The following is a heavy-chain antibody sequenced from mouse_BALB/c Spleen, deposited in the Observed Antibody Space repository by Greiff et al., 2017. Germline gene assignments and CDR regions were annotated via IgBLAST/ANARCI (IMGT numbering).Heavy chain of an antibody. CDR3: ARSRYRYDEETWFAY. CDR2: ISTYYGNT. D-gene: IGHD2-14*01. V-gene: IGHV1-67*01. Sequence: QVQLQQSGPELVRPGVSVKISCKGSSYTFTDYAMHWVKQSHAKSLEWIGVISTYYGNTNYNQKFKGKATMTVDKSSSTAYMELARLTSEDSAVYYCARSRYRYDEETWFAYWGQGTLVTVSA. CDR1: SYTFTDYA. J-gene: IGHJ3*01.